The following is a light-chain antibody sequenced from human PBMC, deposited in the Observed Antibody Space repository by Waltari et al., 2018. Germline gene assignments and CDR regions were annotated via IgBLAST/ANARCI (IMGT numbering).Light chain of an antibody. CDR1: QGISSY. CDR3: QQLIFT. V-gene: IGKV1-9*01. CDR2: AAS. J-gene: IGKJ3*01. Sequence: IQLTQSPSSLSASVGDRVTITCRASQGISSYLAWYQQKPGKAPKLLIYAASTLQSGVPSRFSGSGSGTDFTLTISSLQPEDFATYYCQQLIFTFGPGTKVDIE.